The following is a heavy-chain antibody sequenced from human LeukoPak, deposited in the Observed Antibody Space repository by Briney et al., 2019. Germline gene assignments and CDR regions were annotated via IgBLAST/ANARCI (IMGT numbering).Heavy chain of an antibody. CDR1: GFIFSSHA. J-gene: IGHJ4*02. CDR3: AGDREIVPVYYFDY. CDR2: VWFDGSKK. Sequence: GRSLRLSCAASGFIFSSHAMHWVRQAPGKGLEWVAVVWFDGSKKYYADSVKGRFTISRDNSKNTLYLQMNSLRAEDTAVYYCAGDREIVPVYYFDYWGQGTLVIVSS. V-gene: IGHV3-33*01. D-gene: IGHD3-10*01.